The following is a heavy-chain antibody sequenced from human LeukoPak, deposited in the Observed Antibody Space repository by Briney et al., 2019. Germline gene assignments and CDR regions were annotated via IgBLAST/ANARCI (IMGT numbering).Heavy chain of an antibody. CDR2: IYYSGST. Sequence: PSETLSLTCTVSGGSISSSSYYWGWIRQPPGKGLEWVGSIYYSGSTYYNPSLKSRVTISVDTSKNQFSLKLSSVTAADTAVYYCARLWIAAAGLDYWGQGTLVTVSS. V-gene: IGHV4-39*01. J-gene: IGHJ4*02. D-gene: IGHD6-13*01. CDR3: ARLWIAAAGLDY. CDR1: GGSISSSSYY.